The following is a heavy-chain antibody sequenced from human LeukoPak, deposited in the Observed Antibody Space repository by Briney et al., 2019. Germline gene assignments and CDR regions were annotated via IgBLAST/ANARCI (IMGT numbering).Heavy chain of an antibody. Sequence: SETLSLTCTVSGGSISSYYWSWIRQPPGKGLEWIGYIYYSGSTNYNPSLKRRVTISVDTSKNQFSLKLSSVTAADTAVYYCAGGEPAAMGTWGQGTLVTVSS. D-gene: IGHD2-2*01. V-gene: IGHV4-59*01. CDR2: IYYSGST. CDR1: GGSISSYY. CDR3: AGGEPAAMGT. J-gene: IGHJ5*02.